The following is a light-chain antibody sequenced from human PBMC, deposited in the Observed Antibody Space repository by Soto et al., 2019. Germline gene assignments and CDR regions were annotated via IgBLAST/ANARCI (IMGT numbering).Light chain of an antibody. Sequence: DIQMTQSPSTLSASVGDRVTITCRASQSISDWLAWYQQKPGKASKILIYDASSLESGVPSRFSGSGSGTEFTLTISSLQPDDFAIYYCQQYKNYYPTFGQGTRVEIK. CDR2: DAS. J-gene: IGKJ1*01. CDR3: QQYKNYYPT. CDR1: QSISDW. V-gene: IGKV1-5*01.